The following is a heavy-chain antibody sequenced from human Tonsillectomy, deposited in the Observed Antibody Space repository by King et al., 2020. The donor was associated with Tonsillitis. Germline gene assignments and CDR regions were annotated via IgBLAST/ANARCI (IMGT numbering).Heavy chain of an antibody. CDR1: GFTFNSYA. CDR2: ISGTGRTT. V-gene: IGHV3-23*04. J-gene: IGHJ4*02. D-gene: IGHD2-2*01. CDR3: AKDSDIVVLPLFDY. Sequence: VQLVESGGGLVQPGGSLRLSCAASGFTFNSYAMTWVRQAPGKGLEWVSSISGTGRTTYNADSVQGRFTISRDNSKNTLYLQRNSLRAEDTAVYYCAKDSDIVVLPLFDYWGQGTLVTVS.